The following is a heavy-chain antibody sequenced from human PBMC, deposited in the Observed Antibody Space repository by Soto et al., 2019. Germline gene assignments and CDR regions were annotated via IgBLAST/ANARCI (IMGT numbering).Heavy chain of an antibody. J-gene: IGHJ4*02. CDR1: GYTFTSYA. V-gene: IGHV1-3*01. Sequence: GASVKVSWKASGYTFTSYAMHWVRQAPGQRLEWMGWINDGNGNTKYSQKFQGRVTITRDTSASTAYMELSSLRSEDTAVYYCARSIVVVTALDYWGQGTLVTVSS. D-gene: IGHD2-21*02. CDR3: ARSIVVVTALDY. CDR2: INDGNGNT.